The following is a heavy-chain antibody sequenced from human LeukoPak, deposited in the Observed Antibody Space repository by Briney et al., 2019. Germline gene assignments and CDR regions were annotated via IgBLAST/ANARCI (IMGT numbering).Heavy chain of an antibody. Sequence: GGSLRLSCVASGFTFSSYAMSWVRQAPGKGLGWVSAISTSGDTTYHADSVKGRFTISRDNSKNTLYLQMNSLRAEDTAVYYCAKDTISGSTRPVGYFQNRGQGTLVTVSS. D-gene: IGHD1-26*01. J-gene: IGHJ1*01. V-gene: IGHV3-23*01. CDR1: GFTFSSYA. CDR3: AKDTISGSTRPVGYFQN. CDR2: ISTSGDTT.